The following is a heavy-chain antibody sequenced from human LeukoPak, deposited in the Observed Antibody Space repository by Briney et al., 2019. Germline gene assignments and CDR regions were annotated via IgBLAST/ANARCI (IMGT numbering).Heavy chain of an antibody. CDR2: IYHSGST. J-gene: IGHJ4*02. CDR3: ARGHDYYDSSGYFDY. V-gene: IGHV4-39*07. D-gene: IGHD3-22*01. Sequence: SETLSLTCTVSGGSISSGDYYWNWIRQHPGKGLEWIGEIYHSGSTNYNPSLKSRVTISVDKSKNQFSLKLSSVTAADTAVYYCARGHDYYDSSGYFDYWGQGTLVTVSS. CDR1: GGSISSGDYY.